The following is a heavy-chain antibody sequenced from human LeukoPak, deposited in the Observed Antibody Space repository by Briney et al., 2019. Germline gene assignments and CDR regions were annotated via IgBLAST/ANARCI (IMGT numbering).Heavy chain of an antibody. V-gene: IGHV3-23*01. J-gene: IGHJ4*02. Sequence: YADSMKGRFTISRDNSKNTVFLQMNSLRAEDTAVYYCAKWGDYDVLTGYYVSDYWGQGTLVTVSS. D-gene: IGHD3-9*01. CDR3: AKWGDYDVLTGYYVSDY.